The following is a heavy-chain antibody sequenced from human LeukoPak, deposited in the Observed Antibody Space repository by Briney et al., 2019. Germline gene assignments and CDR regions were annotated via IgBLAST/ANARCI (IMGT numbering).Heavy chain of an antibody. CDR1: GYTFTGYY. D-gene: IGHD6-19*01. J-gene: IGHJ6*02. Sequence: ASVKVSCKASGYTFTGYYMHWVRQAPGQGLEWMGWINPNSGGTNYAQKFQGRVTMTRDTSIGTAYMELSRPRSDDTAVYYCARSSNIAVAGPYYYYGMDVWGQGTTVTVSS. CDR2: INPNSGGT. CDR3: ARSSNIAVAGPYYYYGMDV. V-gene: IGHV1-2*02.